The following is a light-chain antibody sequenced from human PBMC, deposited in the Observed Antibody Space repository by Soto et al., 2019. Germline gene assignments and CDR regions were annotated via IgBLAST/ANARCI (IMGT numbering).Light chain of an antibody. Sequence: QSVLTQPASVSGSPGQSITISCTGTSSDVGSYNYVSWYQHHPGKAPKLMIYDVSNRPSGVSNRFSGSKSDNTASLTISGLQAEDEADYYCSSYTSSSTLYVFGTGTKATV. J-gene: IGLJ1*01. CDR1: SSDVGSYNY. CDR2: DVS. V-gene: IGLV2-14*03. CDR3: SSYTSSSTLYV.